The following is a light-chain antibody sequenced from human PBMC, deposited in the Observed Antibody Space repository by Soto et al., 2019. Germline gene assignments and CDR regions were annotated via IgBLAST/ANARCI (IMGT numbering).Light chain of an antibody. CDR1: RSDVGGYNY. CDR2: EVS. CDR3: SSYTSSSILYV. V-gene: IGLV2-14*01. J-gene: IGLJ1*01. Sequence: QSALTQPASVSGSPGQSITISCTGTRSDVGGYNYVSWYQQHPGKAPKLMIYEVSNRPAGVSNRFSGSKSGNTASLTISGLQAEDEADYSCSSYTSSSILYVFGTGTKLTVL.